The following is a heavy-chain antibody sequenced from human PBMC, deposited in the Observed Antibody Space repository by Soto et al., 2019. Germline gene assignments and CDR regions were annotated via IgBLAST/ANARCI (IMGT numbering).Heavy chain of an antibody. CDR3: ARDHGSSGIHLGAFDI. J-gene: IGHJ3*02. CDR2: ISSSSSYT. CDR1: GFTFSDYY. Sequence: GGSLRLSCAASGFTFSDYYMSWIRQAPGKGLEWVSYISSSSSYTNYADSVKGRFTISRDNAKNSLYLQMNSLRAEDTAVYYCARDHGSSGIHLGAFDIWGQGTMVTVSS. D-gene: IGHD6-19*01. V-gene: IGHV3-11*06.